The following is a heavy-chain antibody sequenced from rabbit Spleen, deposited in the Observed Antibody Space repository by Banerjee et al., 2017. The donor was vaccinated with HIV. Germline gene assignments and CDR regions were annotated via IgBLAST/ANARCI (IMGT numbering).Heavy chain of an antibody. V-gene: IGHV1S25*01. J-gene: IGHJ4*01. CDR2: IYTGDGST. D-gene: IGHD3-1*01. CDR1: GFSLFSYW. CDR3: ARDKELDIWGYEFDL. Sequence: EESGGGLVKPGGTLTLTCKASGFSLFSYWMCRVRQAPGKGLDLIGCIYTGDGSTDYANWVNGRFTISKTSSTVDLKMTSLTAADTATYFCARDKELDIWGYEFDLWGPGTLVTVS.